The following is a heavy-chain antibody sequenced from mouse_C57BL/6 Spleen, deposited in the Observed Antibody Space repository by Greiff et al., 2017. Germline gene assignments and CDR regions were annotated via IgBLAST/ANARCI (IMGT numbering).Heavy chain of an antibody. CDR3: TKTLITTVVDYYAMDY. CDR1: GFNITDYY. V-gene: IGHV14-1*01. Sequence: VQLQQSGAELVRPGASVKLSCTASGFNITDYYMHWVKQRPEQGLEWIGRIVPEDGDPEYAPKFQGKATMTADTSSNTAYLQLSSLTSEDTAVYYCTKTLITTVVDYYAMDYWGQGTSVTVSS. D-gene: IGHD1-1*01. J-gene: IGHJ4*01. CDR2: IVPEDGDP.